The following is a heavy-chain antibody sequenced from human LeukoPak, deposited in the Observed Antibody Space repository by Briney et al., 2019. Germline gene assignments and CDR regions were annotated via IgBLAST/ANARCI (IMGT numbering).Heavy chain of an antibody. J-gene: IGHJ4*02. D-gene: IGHD3-3*01. Sequence: PGGSLRLSCAASGLTFSSYAMSGVRQAPGKGLEWVSAISGSGGSTYYADSVKGRFTISRDNSKNTLYLQMNSLRAEDTAVYYCAKPPRYGIFGVVIAKPDYWGQGTLVTVSS. CDR1: GLTFSSYA. V-gene: IGHV3-23*01. CDR2: ISGSGGST. CDR3: AKPPRYGIFGVVIAKPDY.